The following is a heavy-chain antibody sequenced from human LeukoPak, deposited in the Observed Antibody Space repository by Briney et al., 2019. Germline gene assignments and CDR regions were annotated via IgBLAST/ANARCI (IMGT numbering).Heavy chain of an antibody. V-gene: IGHV3-23*01. D-gene: IGHD6-13*01. CDR1: GFTFSSYA. CDR3: AKGRGSSWYSGWFDP. CDR2: ISGSGGST. J-gene: IGHJ5*02. Sequence: GGSLRLSCAASGFTFSSYAMSWVRQAPGKGLEWVSAISGSGGSTYYADSVKGRFTISRDNSKNTLYLQMNSLRAEDTAVYYCAKGRGSSWYSGWFDPWGQGTLVTVSS.